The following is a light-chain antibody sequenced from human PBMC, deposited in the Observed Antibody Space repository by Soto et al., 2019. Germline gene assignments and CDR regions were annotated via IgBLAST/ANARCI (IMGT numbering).Light chain of an antibody. CDR3: QAYDSSLSGYV. CDR2: VNN. CDR1: SSNIGAGYD. Sequence: QSVLTQPPSVSGAPGQRVTISCTGSSSNIGAGYDVHWYQQLPGTAPQLLIYVNNNRPSGVPDRFSGSKSGTSVSLAITGLQAEDEADYYCQAYDSSLSGYVFGTGTKVTVL. V-gene: IGLV1-40*01. J-gene: IGLJ1*01.